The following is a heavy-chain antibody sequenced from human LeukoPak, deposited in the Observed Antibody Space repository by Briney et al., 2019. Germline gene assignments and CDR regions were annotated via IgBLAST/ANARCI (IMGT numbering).Heavy chain of an antibody. CDR3: ARGPLYYGDFYYGMDV. D-gene: IGHD2-8*01. CDR2: LKQDGREK. V-gene: IGHV3-7*01. CDR1: GFTFSSYW. Sequence: GGSLRLSCAASGFTFSSYWMSWVRQAPGKGLEWVANLKQDGREKYYVDSVKGRFTISRDNSKNTLYLQMNSLRAEDTAVYYCARGPLYYGDFYYGMDVWGQGTTVTVSS. J-gene: IGHJ6*02.